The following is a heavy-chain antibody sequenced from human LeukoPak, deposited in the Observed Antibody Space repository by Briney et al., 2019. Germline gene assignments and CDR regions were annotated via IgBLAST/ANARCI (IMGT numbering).Heavy chain of an antibody. CDR3: ARRYGGLYCSGGSCPHDAFDI. Sequence: ASVKVSCKASGGTFSSYAISWVRQAPGQGLEWMGGIIPIFGTANYAQKFQGRVTITTDESTSTAYMELSSLRSEDTAVYYCARRYGGLYCSGGSCPHDAFDIWGQGTMVTVSS. J-gene: IGHJ3*02. CDR2: IIPIFGTA. D-gene: IGHD2-15*01. V-gene: IGHV1-69*05. CDR1: GGTFSSYA.